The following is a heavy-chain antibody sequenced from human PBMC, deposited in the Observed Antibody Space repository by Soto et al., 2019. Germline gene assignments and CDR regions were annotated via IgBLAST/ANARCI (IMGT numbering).Heavy chain of an antibody. Sequence: EVQLVESGGGLVQPGRSLRLSCAASGFTFDDYGMHWVRQAPGKGLEWVSGISRNSGSIDYADSVKGRFTISRDNAKNSLYLQMTSLRAADTALYYCVFARLDDAFDIWGRGTIVTVSS. D-gene: IGHD1-1*01. CDR3: VFARLDDAFDI. CDR2: ISRNSGSI. CDR1: GFTFDDYG. V-gene: IGHV3-9*01. J-gene: IGHJ3*02.